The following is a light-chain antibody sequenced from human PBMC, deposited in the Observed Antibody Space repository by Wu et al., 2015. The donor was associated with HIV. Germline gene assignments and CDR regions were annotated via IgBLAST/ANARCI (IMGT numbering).Light chain of an antibody. V-gene: IGKV3-11*01. CDR2: DTS. CDR3: HQRTTWPRT. J-gene: IGKJ1*01. CDR1: QSVGRF. Sequence: ETVLTQSPGTLSLSPGERATLSCRASQSVGRFLAWYQHKPGQAPRVLIYDTSNRAAGIPTRFSGSGFGTDFTLTISSLEPEDFAVYYCHQRTTWPRTFGQGTKVEVK.